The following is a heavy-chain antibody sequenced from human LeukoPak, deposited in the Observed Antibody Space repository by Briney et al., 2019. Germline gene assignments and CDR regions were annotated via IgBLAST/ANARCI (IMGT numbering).Heavy chain of an antibody. CDR3: ARAKETWALLWFGELLSDAFDI. Sequence: PGGSLRLSCAASGFTFSSYGMSWVRQAPGKGLEWVSAISGSGGSTYYADSVKGRFTISRDNSKNTLYLQMNSLRAEDTAVYYCARAKETWALLWFGELLSDAFDIWGQGTMVTVSS. D-gene: IGHD3-10*01. J-gene: IGHJ3*02. CDR1: GFTFSSYG. V-gene: IGHV3-23*01. CDR2: ISGSGGST.